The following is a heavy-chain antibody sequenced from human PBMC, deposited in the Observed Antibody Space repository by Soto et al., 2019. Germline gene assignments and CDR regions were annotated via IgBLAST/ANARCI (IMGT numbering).Heavy chain of an antibody. D-gene: IGHD6-13*01. J-gene: IGHJ3*02. CDR1: GGTFSSYA. V-gene: IGHV1-69*05. CDR2: IIPIFGTA. CDR3: ASGIAAADDAFHI. Sequence: QVQLVQSGAEVKKPGASVKVSCKASGGTFSSYAISWVRQAPGQGLEWMGGIIPIFGTANYAQKFQGRVMSTPDESTSTAYMEISSLRSVARAVVSCASGIAAADDAFHIWGKVTIVTVSS.